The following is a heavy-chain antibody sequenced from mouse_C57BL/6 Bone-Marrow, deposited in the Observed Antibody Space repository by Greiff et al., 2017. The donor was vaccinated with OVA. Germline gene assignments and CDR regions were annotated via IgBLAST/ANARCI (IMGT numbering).Heavy chain of an antibody. V-gene: IGHV5-12*01. J-gene: IGHJ2*01. Sequence: EVQRVESGGGLVQPGGSLKLSCAASGFTFSDYYMYWVRQTPEKRLEWVAYISTGGGSTSYPDTVKGRFTISRDNAKNTLYLQMSRLKSEDTAMYYCARQGYAVYFDYWGQGTTLTVSS. CDR2: ISTGGGST. CDR3: ARQGYAVYFDY. CDR1: GFTFSDYY.